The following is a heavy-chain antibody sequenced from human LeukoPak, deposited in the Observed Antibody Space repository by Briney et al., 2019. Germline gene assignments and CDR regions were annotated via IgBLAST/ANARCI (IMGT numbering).Heavy chain of an antibody. D-gene: IGHD1-26*01. J-gene: IGHJ5*02. Sequence: GVSLRLSCAASGFTFSSYAMSWVRQAPGKGLEWVSAISGSGGSTYYADSVKGRFTISRDNSKNTLYLQMNSLRAEDTAVYYCAKDRSLVGVSWFDPWGQGTLVTVSS. V-gene: IGHV3-23*01. CDR2: ISGSGGST. CDR3: AKDRSLVGVSWFDP. CDR1: GFTFSSYA.